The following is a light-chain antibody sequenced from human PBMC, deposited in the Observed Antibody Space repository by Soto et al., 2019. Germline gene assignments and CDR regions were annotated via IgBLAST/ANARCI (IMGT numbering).Light chain of an antibody. CDR3: ISYTSKRPHG. CDR2: EVS. J-gene: IGLJ1*01. Sequence: QSALTQPASVSGSPGQSITISCTGTSSDVGGYNYVSWYQQHPGKAPKLMIYEVSDRPSGVSNRFSGSKSGNTASLTISGLQAEEEAGYYCISYTSKRPHGFGTGAKGTVL. CDR1: SSDVGGYNY. V-gene: IGLV2-14*01.